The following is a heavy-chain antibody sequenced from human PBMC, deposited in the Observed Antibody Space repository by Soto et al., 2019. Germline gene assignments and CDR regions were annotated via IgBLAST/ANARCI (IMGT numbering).Heavy chain of an antibody. CDR2: ISSSGSTI. V-gene: IGHV3-48*04. J-gene: IGHJ4*02. Sequence: GGSLRLSCAASGFTFSSYAMHWVRQAPGKGLEWVSYISSSGSTIYYADSVKGRFTISRDNAKSSLYLQMNSLRAEDTAVYYCARDRPYYYGSGSYFQGSFDYWGQGTLVTVSS. CDR1: GFTFSSYA. CDR3: ARDRPYYYGSGSYFQGSFDY. D-gene: IGHD3-10*01.